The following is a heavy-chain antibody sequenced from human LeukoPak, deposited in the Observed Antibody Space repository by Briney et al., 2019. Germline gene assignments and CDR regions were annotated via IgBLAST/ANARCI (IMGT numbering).Heavy chain of an antibody. J-gene: IGHJ6*02. V-gene: IGHV3-7*01. Sequence: PGGSLRLSCAASGFTFSSYWMSWVRQAPGKGLEWVANIKQGGSEKYYVDSVKGRFTISRDNAKNSLYLQMNSLRAEDTAVYYCARDPRAGNYYYYGMDVWGQGTTVTVSS. CDR3: ARDPRAGNYYYYGMDV. CDR2: IKQGGSEK. D-gene: IGHD1-26*01. CDR1: GFTFSSYW.